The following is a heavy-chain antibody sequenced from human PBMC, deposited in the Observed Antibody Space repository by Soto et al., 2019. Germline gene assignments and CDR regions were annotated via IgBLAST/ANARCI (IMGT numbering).Heavy chain of an antibody. J-gene: IGHJ5*02. CDR2: IYYSGST. V-gene: IGHV4-59*01. CDR3: AAQRDSSGWYSWFDP. D-gene: IGHD6-19*01. CDR1: CGSISSYY. Sequence: SETLSLTCTVSCGSISSYYWSWIRQPPGKGLEWIGYIYYSGSTNYNPSLKSRVTISVDTSKNQFSLKLSSVTAADTAVYYCAAQRDSSGWYSWFDPWGQGTLVTVSS.